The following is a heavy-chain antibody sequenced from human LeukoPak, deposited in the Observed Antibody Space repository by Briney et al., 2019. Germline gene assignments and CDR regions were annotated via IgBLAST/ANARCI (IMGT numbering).Heavy chain of an antibody. CDR3: ARRNYYDSSGYYYYYMDV. V-gene: IGHV4-59*08. CDR1: GGSISSYY. CDR2: IYYSGST. D-gene: IGHD3-22*01. J-gene: IGHJ6*03. Sequence: SETLSLTCTVSGGSISSYYWSWIRQPPGKGLEWIGYIYYSGSTNYNPSLKSRVTISVDTSKNQFSLKLSSVTAADAAVYYCARRNYYDSSGYYYYYMDVWGKGTTVTVSS.